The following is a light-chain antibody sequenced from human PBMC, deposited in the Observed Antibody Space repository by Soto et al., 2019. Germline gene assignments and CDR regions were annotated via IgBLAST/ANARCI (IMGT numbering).Light chain of an antibody. V-gene: IGKV1-39*01. Sequence: DIQMTQSQSSLSASVGDRVTITYRASQSISSYLNWYQQKPGKAPKLLIYAASSLQSGVPSRFSGSGSGTDFTLTISSLQPEDFATYYCQQSYSTPYTFGQGTKLEIK. CDR2: AAS. J-gene: IGKJ2*01. CDR3: QQSYSTPYT. CDR1: QSISSY.